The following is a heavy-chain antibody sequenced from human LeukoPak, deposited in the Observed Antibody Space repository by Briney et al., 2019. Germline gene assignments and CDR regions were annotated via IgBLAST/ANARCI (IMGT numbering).Heavy chain of an antibody. J-gene: IGHJ4*02. CDR1: GYTFTSYY. D-gene: IGHD3-22*01. Sequence: ASVKVSCKASGYTFTSYYMHWVRQAPGQGLEWMGIINPSGGSTSYAQKFQGRVTMTRDMSTSTVCMELSSLRSEDTAVYYCARDSTPPYYYDSSGYLFDYWGQGTLVTVSS. CDR3: ARDSTPPYYYDSSGYLFDY. CDR2: INPSGGST. V-gene: IGHV1-46*01.